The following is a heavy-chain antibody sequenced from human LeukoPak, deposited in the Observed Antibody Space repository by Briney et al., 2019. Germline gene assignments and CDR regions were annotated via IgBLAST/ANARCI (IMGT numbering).Heavy chain of an antibody. CDR3: ARVPTTPSAGMDV. CDR2: IYHSGST. Sequence: PSVTLSLTCAVSGGSISSSNWWSWVRQPPGKGLEWIGEIYHSGSTNYNPSLKSRVTISVDKSKNQFSLKLSSVTAADTAVYYCARVPTTPSAGMDVWGQGTTVTVSS. V-gene: IGHV4-4*02. J-gene: IGHJ6*02. D-gene: IGHD4-17*01. CDR1: GGSISSSNW.